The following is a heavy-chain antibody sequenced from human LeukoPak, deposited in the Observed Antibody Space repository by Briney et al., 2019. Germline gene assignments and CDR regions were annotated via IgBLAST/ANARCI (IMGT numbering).Heavy chain of an antibody. J-gene: IGHJ4*02. CDR3: ARTRILSGYFDY. V-gene: IGHV4-61*02. CDR1: GGSISSGRYY. Sequence: PSQTLSLTCTVSGGSISSGRYYWSWIRQPAGKGLEWIGRIYTSGSTNYNPSLKSRVTISVDTSKNQFSLKLSSVTAADTAVYYCARTRILSGYFDYWGQGTLVTVSS. CDR2: IYTSGST. D-gene: IGHD2-15*01.